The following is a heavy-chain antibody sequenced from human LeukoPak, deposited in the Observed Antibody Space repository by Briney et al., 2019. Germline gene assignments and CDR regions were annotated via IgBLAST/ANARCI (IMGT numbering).Heavy chain of an antibody. CDR2: ILYDARNK. V-gene: IGHV3-30*04. CDR3: ARGTTDIVADISDAFDI. CDR1: GFTFSAFA. J-gene: IGHJ3*02. D-gene: IGHD5-12*01. Sequence: GGSLRLSCAASGFTFSAFAMHWVRQAPGKGLEWVAAILYDARNKYYAVSVRGRFTISRDNSRNTLFLQLNSLKAEDTAVYFCARGTTDIVADISDAFDIWGQGSVVTVSS.